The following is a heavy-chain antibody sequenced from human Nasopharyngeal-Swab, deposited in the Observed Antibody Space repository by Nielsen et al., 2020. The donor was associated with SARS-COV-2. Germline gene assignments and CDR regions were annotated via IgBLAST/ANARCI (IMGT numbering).Heavy chain of an antibody. J-gene: IGHJ5*02. CDR2: IYYSGST. V-gene: IGHV4-39*01. CDR3: AATSVLRFLEWLNNWFDP. Sequence: SETLSHTCTVSGGSISSSSYYWGWIRQPPGKGLEWIGSIYYSGSTYYNPSLKSRVTISVDTSKNQFSLKLSSVTAADTAVYYCAATSVLRFLEWLNNWFDPWGQGTLVTVSS. CDR1: GGSISSSSYY. D-gene: IGHD3-3*01.